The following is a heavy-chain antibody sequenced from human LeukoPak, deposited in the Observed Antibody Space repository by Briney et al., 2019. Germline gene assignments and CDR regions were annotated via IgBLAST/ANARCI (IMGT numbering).Heavy chain of an antibody. V-gene: IGHV5-51*01. D-gene: IGHD6-25*01. J-gene: IGHJ4*02. CDR2: IYPGDSDT. CDR1: GYTFTSYW. Sequence: GESLKISCKGSGYTFTSYWIAWVRQMPGKGLEWMGIIYPGDSDTTYSPSFQGQVTISADKSISTAFLQWSSLKASDTAMYYCARRNERPFDYWGQGTLVTVSS. CDR3: ARRNERPFDY.